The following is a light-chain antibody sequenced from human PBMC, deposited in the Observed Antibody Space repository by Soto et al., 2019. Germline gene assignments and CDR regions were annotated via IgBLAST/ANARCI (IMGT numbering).Light chain of an antibody. J-gene: IGKJ1*01. Sequence: EIVLTQSPGTLSLSPGERATLSCRASQSVSSTYLAWYQQKPGQAPRLLISGASSRATGIPDRFSGRGSGTYFSIIISRLETEDFAVYYCQQYGRSSTFGQGTKVEIK. CDR1: QSVSSTY. V-gene: IGKV3-20*01. CDR2: GAS. CDR3: QQYGRSST.